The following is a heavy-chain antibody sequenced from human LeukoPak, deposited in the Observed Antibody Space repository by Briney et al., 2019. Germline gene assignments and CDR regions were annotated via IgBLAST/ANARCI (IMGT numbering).Heavy chain of an antibody. D-gene: IGHD2-15*01. Sequence: PGGSLRLSCAASGFTFSSYSMNWVRQAPGKGLEWVSYISSSSSTIYYADSVKGRFTISRDNAKNSLYLQMNSLRAEDTALYYCAKALGYCSGGSCYSRWYFDLWGRGTLVTVSS. J-gene: IGHJ2*01. CDR3: AKALGYCSGGSCYSRWYFDL. CDR2: ISSSSSTI. V-gene: IGHV3-48*01. CDR1: GFTFSSYS.